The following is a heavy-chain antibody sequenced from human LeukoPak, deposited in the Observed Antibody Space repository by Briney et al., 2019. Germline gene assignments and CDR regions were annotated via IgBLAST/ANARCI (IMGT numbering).Heavy chain of an antibody. CDR1: GFTFSSYG. CDR2: IRCDGSNK. J-gene: IGHJ6*02. V-gene: IGHV3-30*02. D-gene: IGHD3-10*01. CDR3: AKASDYYGSGRGNHYYYYGMDV. Sequence: GGSLRLSCAASGFTFSSYGMHWVRQAPGKGLEWVAFIRCDGSNKYYADSVKGRFTISRDNSKNTLYLQMNSLRAEDTAVYYCAKASDYYGSGRGNHYYYYGMDVWGQGTTVTVSS.